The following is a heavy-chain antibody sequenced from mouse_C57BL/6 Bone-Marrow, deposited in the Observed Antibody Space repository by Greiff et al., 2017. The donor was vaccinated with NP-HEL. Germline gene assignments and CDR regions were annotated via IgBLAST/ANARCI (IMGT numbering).Heavy chain of an antibody. V-gene: IGHV5-17*01. CDR1: GFTFSDYG. CDR3: ARGGYYAMDY. J-gene: IGHJ4*01. Sequence: EVQLVESGGGLVKPGGSLKLSCAASGFTFSDYGTHWVRQAPEKGLEWVAYLSSGSSTIYYADTVKGRFTISRDNAKNTLFLQMTSLRSEDTAMYYCARGGYYAMDYWGQGTSVTVSS. CDR2: LSSGSSTI.